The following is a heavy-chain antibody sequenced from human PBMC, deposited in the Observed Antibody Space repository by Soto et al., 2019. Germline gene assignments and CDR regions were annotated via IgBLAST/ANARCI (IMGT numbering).Heavy chain of an antibody. Sequence: SETLSLTCTVPGGSISSYYWSWIRQPPGKGLEWIGYIYYSGSTNYNPSLKSRVTISVDTSKKQFSLKLSSVTAADTAVYYCARVWGGAFDFWGQGTMVTVSS. D-gene: IGHD3-10*01. J-gene: IGHJ3*01. CDR1: GGSISSYY. V-gene: IGHV4-59*01. CDR3: ARVWGGAFDF. CDR2: IYYSGST.